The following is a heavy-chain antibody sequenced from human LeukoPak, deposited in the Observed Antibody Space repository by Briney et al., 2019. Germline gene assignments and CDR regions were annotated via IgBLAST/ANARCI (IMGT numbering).Heavy chain of an antibody. Sequence: PGGSLRLSCAGSGFTFSSYSMNWVRQAPGKGLEWVSYISSGSSTIYYADSVKGRFTISRDNSKNTLYLQMNSLRAEDTAVYYCAKPIFYDSSGKFDYWGQGTLVTVSS. CDR2: ISSGSSTI. CDR3: AKPIFYDSSGKFDY. V-gene: IGHV3-48*01. CDR1: GFTFSSYS. J-gene: IGHJ4*02. D-gene: IGHD3-22*01.